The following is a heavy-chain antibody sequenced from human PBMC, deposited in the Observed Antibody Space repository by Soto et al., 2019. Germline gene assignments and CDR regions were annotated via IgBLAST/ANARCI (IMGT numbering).Heavy chain of an antibody. CDR2: IYYSGST. Sequence: QVQLQESGPGLVKPSETLSLTCTVSGGSISSYYWSWIRQPPGKGLEWIGYIYYSGSTKYNPSLKSRVTISVDTSKNQFSLKLSSVTAADTAVYYCASMQAAAGPYYFDYWGQGTLVTVSS. J-gene: IGHJ4*02. D-gene: IGHD6-13*01. V-gene: IGHV4-59*01. CDR1: GGSISSYY. CDR3: ASMQAAAGPYYFDY.